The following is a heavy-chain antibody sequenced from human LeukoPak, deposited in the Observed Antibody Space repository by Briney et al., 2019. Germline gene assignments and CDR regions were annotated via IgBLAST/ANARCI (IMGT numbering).Heavy chain of an antibody. V-gene: IGHV1-69*13. J-gene: IGHJ5*02. CDR2: IIPIFGTA. Sequence: GASVKVSCKASGGTFSSYAISWVRQAPGQGLEWMGGIIPIFGTANYAQKFQGRVTITADESTSTAYMELSSLRSEDTAVYCCASGNTIFNWFDPWGQGTLVTVSS. CDR3: ASGNTIFNWFDP. CDR1: GGTFSSYA. D-gene: IGHD3-9*01.